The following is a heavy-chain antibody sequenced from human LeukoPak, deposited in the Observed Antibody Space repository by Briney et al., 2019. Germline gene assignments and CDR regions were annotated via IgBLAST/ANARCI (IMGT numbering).Heavy chain of an antibody. CDR2: IYYSGST. CDR1: GGSISSYY. V-gene: IGHV4-59*06. Sequence: SETLSLTCTVSGGSISSYYWSWIRQPPGKGLEWIGYIYYSGSTYYNPSLKSRVTISVDTSKNQFSLKLSSVTAADTAVYYCARDAGPYYGSGRGGWFDPWGQGTLVTVSS. D-gene: IGHD3-10*01. J-gene: IGHJ5*02. CDR3: ARDAGPYYGSGRGGWFDP.